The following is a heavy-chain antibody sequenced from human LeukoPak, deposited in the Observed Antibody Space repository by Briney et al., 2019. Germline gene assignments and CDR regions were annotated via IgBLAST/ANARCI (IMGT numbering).Heavy chain of an antibody. CDR1: GFTFSGYA. Sequence: SGGSLRLSCAASGFTFSGYAMSWVRQAPGKGLEWVSAISGSGGSTYYADSVKGRFTISRDNSKDTLYLQMNSLRAEDTAVYYCAKDDLSYYDTSGYHPPFDYWGQGTLVTVSS. J-gene: IGHJ4*02. D-gene: IGHD3-22*01. CDR2: ISGSGGST. V-gene: IGHV3-23*01. CDR3: AKDDLSYYDTSGYHPPFDY.